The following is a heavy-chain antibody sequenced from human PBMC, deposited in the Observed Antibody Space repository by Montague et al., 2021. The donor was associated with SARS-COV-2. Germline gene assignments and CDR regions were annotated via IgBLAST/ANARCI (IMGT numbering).Heavy chain of an antibody. CDR1: GGSFSGYY. CDR2: INHSGST. V-gene: IGHV4-34*01. Sequence: SETLSLTCAVYGGSFSGYYWSWIRQPPGKGLEWIGEINHSGSTNYNPSLKSRVTISVDTSKNQFSLKLSSVTAADTAVYYCARGLGYCSSTSCANPWGYGMGVLGQGTTGTVSS. D-gene: IGHD2-2*01. CDR3: ARGLGYCSSTSCANPWGYGMGV. J-gene: IGHJ6*02.